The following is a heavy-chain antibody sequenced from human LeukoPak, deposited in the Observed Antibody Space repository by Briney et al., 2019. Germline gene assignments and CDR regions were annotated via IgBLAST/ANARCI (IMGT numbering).Heavy chain of an antibody. V-gene: IGHV1-24*01. CDR1: GYTLTELS. J-gene: IGHJ4*02. CDR2: FDPEDGET. Sequence: ASVKVSCKVSGYTLTELSMHWVRQAPGKGLEWMGGFDPEDGETIYAQKFQGRVTMTEDTSTDTAYMELSSLRSEDTAVYYCASGGFLEWLPPLDYWGQGTLVTVSS. CDR3: ASGGFLEWLPPLDY. D-gene: IGHD3-3*01.